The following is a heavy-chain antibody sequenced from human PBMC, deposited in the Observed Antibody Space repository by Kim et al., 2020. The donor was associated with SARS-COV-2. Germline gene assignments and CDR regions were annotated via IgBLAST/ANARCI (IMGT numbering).Heavy chain of an antibody. CDR2: INHSGST. Sequence: SETLSLTCAVYGGSFSGYYWSWIRQPPGKGLEWIGEINHSGSTNYNPSLKSRVTISVDTSKNQFSLKLSSVTAADTAVYYCARGWIGYGGNFLGRRTAPLDYWGQGTLVTVSS. V-gene: IGHV4-34*01. CDR3: ARGWIGYGGNFLGRRTAPLDY. D-gene: IGHD4-17*01. CDR1: GGSFSGYY. J-gene: IGHJ4*02.